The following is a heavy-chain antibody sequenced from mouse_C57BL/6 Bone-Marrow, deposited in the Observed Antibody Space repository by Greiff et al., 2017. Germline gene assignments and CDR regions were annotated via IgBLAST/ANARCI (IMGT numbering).Heavy chain of an antibody. V-gene: IGHV14-4*01. CDR3: TIYYVGSNAWFAY. J-gene: IGHJ3*01. D-gene: IGHD1-1*01. Sequence: VQLQQSGAELVRPGASVKLSCTASGFNIKDDYMHWVKQRPEQGLEWIGWIDPENGDTEYASKFQGKATITADTSSNTTYLQLSSLTSEDTAVDYCTIYYVGSNAWFAYWGQGTLVTVSA. CDR2: IDPENGDT. CDR1: GFNIKDDY.